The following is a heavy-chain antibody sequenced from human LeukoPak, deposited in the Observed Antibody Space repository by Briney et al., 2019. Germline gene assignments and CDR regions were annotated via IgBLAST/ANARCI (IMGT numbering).Heavy chain of an antibody. CDR2: IIPIFGTA. J-gene: IGHJ6*02. D-gene: IGHD4-23*01. CDR1: GGTFSSYA. V-gene: IGHV1-69*13. CDR3: ARDGYGGTLYYYYYYGMDV. Sequence: SVKVSCKASGGTFSSYAISWVRQAAGQGLEWLGGIIPIFGTANYAQKFQGRVTITADESTSTAYMELSSLRSEDTAVYYCARDGYGGTLYYYYYYGMDVWGQGTTVTVSS.